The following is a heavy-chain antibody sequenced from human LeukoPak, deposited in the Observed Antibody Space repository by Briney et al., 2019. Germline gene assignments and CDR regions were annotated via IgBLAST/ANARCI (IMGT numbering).Heavy chain of an antibody. CDR2: INPNSGGT. J-gene: IGHJ4*02. CDR3: ARDLPAEYYDSSGYPTRDY. Sequence: ASVKVSCKASGYTFTGYYMHWVRQAPGQGLEWMGRINPNSGGTNYAQKFQGRVTMTRDTSISTAYMELSRLRSDDTAVYYCARDLPAEYYDSSGYPTRDYWGQGTLVTVSS. V-gene: IGHV1-2*06. D-gene: IGHD3-22*01. CDR1: GYTFTGYY.